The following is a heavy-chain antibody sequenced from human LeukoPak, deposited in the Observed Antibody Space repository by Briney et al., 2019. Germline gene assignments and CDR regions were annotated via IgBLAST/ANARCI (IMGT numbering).Heavy chain of an antibody. CDR3: ARAIPELGYCSSISCKTPMPYYYSMDV. V-gene: IGHV1-18*01. CDR2: ISAYNGNT. CDR1: GYTFTSYG. D-gene: IGHD2-2*01. J-gene: IGHJ6*02. Sequence: ASVKVSCKASGYTFTSYGISWVRQAPGQGLEWMGWISAYNGNTNYAQKLQGRVTMTTDTSTSTAYMELRSLRSDDTAVYYCARAIPELGYCSSISCKTPMPYYYSMDVWGQGTTVTVSS.